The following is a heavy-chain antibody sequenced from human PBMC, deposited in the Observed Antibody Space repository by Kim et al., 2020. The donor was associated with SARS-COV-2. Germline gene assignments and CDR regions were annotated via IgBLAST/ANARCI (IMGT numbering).Heavy chain of an antibody. CDR3: ARETMTTQN. D-gene: IGHD4-17*01. CDR2: ISGSGTST. J-gene: IGHJ4*02. V-gene: IGHV3-11*01. CDR1: GFTFSDHY. Sequence: GGSLRLSCTASGFTFSDHYMSWIRQAPGKGLEWVSFISGSGTSTFYADSVKGRFTISRDNTKNSLYLQINSLRAEDTAIYYCARETMTTQNWGQGTLVTVSP.